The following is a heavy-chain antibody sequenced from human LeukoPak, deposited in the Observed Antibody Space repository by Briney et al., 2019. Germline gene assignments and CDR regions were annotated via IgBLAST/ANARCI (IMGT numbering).Heavy chain of an antibody. Sequence: GGSLRLSCAASGFTFSSHAMNWVRQAPGKGLEWVAVISYDGSNKYYLDSVKGRFTISRDNSKNTLYLQMNSLRADDTAVYYCARVLHKRNYDSSVYYGYWGQGTLVTVSS. D-gene: IGHD3-22*01. V-gene: IGHV3-30*04. CDR2: ISYDGSNK. J-gene: IGHJ4*02. CDR3: ARVLHKRNYDSSVYYGY. CDR1: GFTFSSHA.